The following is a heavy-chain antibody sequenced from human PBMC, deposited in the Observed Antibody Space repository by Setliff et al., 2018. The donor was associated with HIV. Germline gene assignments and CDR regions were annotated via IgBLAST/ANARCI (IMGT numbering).Heavy chain of an antibody. Sequence: SETLSLTCAVSGASIDYSNYYWGWIRQPPGKGLGWIGGIYYSGSTYYNPPLKSRVTISVDTSKNQFTLNLGSVPAADTAVYYCARRDNYGDYSGDYWGQGTLVTVSS. CDR1: GASIDYSNYY. CDR3: ARRDNYGDYSGDY. J-gene: IGHJ4*02. V-gene: IGHV4-39*01. CDR2: IYYSGST. D-gene: IGHD4-17*01.